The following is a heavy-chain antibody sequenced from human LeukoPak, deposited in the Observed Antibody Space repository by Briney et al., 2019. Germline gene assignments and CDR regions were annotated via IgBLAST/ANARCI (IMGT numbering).Heavy chain of an antibody. CDR1: GFTFSSYA. CDR3: ARGHLWFGESS. V-gene: IGHV3-23*01. J-gene: IGHJ4*02. Sequence: PGGSLRLSCAASGFTFSSYAMSWVRQAPGMGLEWVSAISGSGGSTYYADSVKGRFTISRDNAKNSLYLQLNSLRAEDTAVYYCARGHLWFGESSWGQGTLVTVSS. CDR2: ISGSGGST. D-gene: IGHD3-10*01.